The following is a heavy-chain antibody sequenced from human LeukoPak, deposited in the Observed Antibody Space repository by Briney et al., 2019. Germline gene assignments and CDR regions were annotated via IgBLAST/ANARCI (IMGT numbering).Heavy chain of an antibody. CDR1: GYAFTGYY. J-gene: IGHJ4*02. Sequence: ASVRVSCKASGYAFTGYYMHWVRRAPGQGLEWMGWINPNSGGTNYAQKFQGRVTMTRDTSSSSAYMELSRLRSDDTAVYYCARDSGSYSDYWGQGTLVTVSS. V-gene: IGHV1-2*02. CDR3: ARDSGSYSDY. D-gene: IGHD1-26*01. CDR2: INPNSGGT.